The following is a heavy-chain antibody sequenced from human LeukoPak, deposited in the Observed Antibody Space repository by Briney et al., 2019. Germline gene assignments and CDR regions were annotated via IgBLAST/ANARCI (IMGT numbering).Heavy chain of an antibody. Sequence: SETLSLTCTVSGGSISSSSYYWGWIRQPPGKGLEWIGSIYYSGSTYYNPSLKSRVTISVGTSKNQFSLKLSSVTAADTSVYYCARTLAAAGGGAFDYWGQGTPVTVSS. J-gene: IGHJ4*02. CDR3: ARTLAAAGGGAFDY. CDR2: IYYSGST. CDR1: GGSISSSSYY. D-gene: IGHD6-13*01. V-gene: IGHV4-39*01.